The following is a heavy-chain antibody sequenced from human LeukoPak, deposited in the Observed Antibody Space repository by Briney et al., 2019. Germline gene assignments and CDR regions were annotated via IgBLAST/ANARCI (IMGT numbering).Heavy chain of an antibody. CDR2: INQSGST. Sequence: SETLSLTCAVYGGSFSGYYWSWIRQPPGKGLEWIGEINQSGSTNYNPSLKSRVTISVDTSKNQFSLKLSSVTAADTAVYYCARGGDYHNDYWGQGTLVTVSS. V-gene: IGHV4-34*01. CDR1: GGSFSGYY. D-gene: IGHD4-17*01. CDR3: ARGGDYHNDY. J-gene: IGHJ4*02.